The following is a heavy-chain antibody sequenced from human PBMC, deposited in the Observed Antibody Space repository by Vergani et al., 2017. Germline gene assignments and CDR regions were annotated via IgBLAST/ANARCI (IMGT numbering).Heavy chain of an antibody. V-gene: IGHV4-61*02. D-gene: IGHD3-22*01. CDR1: GGSISSGSYY. CDR2: SYTSGST. J-gene: IGHJ4*02. CDR3: AREGDSSGWALDY. Sequence: QVQLQESGPGLVKPSQTLSLTCTVSGGSISSGSYYWSWIRQPAGKGLEWSGRSYTSGSTNYNPSLKSRVTIPVDTSKNQFSMKLSSVTDADTAVYYCAREGDSSGWALDYWGQGTLVTVSS.